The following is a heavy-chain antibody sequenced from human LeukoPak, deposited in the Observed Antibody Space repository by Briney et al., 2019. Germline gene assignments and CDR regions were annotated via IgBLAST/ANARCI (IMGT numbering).Heavy chain of an antibody. D-gene: IGHD6-19*01. Sequence: ASVKVSCKASGYTFTSYYMHWVRQAPGQGLEWMGIINPSGGSTSYAQKFQGRVTMTRDTSTSTVYMELSSLRSEDTAVYYCAREDSSGWTFDYWGQGTLVTISS. CDR2: INPSGGST. CDR1: GYTFTSYY. V-gene: IGHV1-46*01. CDR3: AREDSSGWTFDY. J-gene: IGHJ4*02.